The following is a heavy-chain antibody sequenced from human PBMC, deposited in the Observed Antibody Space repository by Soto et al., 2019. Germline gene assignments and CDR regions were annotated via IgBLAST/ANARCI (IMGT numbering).Heavy chain of an antibody. CDR2: IYYSGST. D-gene: IGHD1-7*01. J-gene: IGHJ6*02. CDR1: GGSISSYY. Sequence: SETLSLTCTVSGGSISSYYWSWIRQPPGKGLEWIGYIYYSGSTNYNPSLKSRVTISVDTSKSQFSLKLSSVTAADTAVYYCARDRGGTTDYYYGMDVWGQGTTVTVSS. CDR3: ARDRGGTTDYYYGMDV. V-gene: IGHV4-59*01.